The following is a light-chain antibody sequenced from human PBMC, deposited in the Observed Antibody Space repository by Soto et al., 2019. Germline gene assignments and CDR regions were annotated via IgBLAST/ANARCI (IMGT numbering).Light chain of an antibody. CDR1: QSVSTK. J-gene: IGKJ5*01. V-gene: IGKV3-15*01. CDR3: QQYKDWFSIS. CDR2: GAS. Sequence: EIVMTQSPATLSASPGERATLACRTSQSVSTKSAWYQQKPGQAPRLLMYGASTRVTGIPARFSGSGSGTDFTLTISSLQSADFGVYYCQQYKDWFSISFGQGTRLEIK.